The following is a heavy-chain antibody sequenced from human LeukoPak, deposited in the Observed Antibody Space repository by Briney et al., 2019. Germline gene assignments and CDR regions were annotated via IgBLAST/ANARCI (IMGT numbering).Heavy chain of an antibody. J-gene: IGHJ4*01. CDR3: ARSSPHDSSGYLFDY. Sequence: ASVKVSCKASGYTFTNYEINWVRQATGQGIEWMGWMNPNSGHTGFAQKFQDRVTITRNTSISTAYIELSSLRSEDTAVYYCARSSPHDSSGYLFDYWGHGTLVTVSS. CDR2: MNPNSGHT. CDR1: GYTFTNYE. D-gene: IGHD3-22*01. V-gene: IGHV1-8*03.